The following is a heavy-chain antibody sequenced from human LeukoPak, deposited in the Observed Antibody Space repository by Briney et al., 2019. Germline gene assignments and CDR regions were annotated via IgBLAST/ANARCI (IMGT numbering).Heavy chain of an antibody. Sequence: GRSLRLSCAASGFTFSSYAMHWVRQAPGKGLEWVAVISYDGSNKYYADSVKGRFTISRDNSKNTLYLQMNSLGAEDTAVYYCARDHSVLLWFGESSGAFDIWGQGTMVTVSS. CDR2: ISYDGSNK. CDR3: ARDHSVLLWFGESSGAFDI. D-gene: IGHD3-10*01. V-gene: IGHV3-30-3*01. J-gene: IGHJ3*02. CDR1: GFTFSSYA.